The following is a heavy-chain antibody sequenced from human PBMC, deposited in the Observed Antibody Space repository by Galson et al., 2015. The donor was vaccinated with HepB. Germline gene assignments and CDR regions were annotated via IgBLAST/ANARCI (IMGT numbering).Heavy chain of an antibody. CDR1: GFTFSSYG. CDR3: AKYYYGSGILGNWFDP. J-gene: IGHJ5*02. D-gene: IGHD3-10*01. V-gene: IGHV3-30*18. Sequence: SLRLSCAASGFTFSSYGMHWVRQAPGKGLEWVAVISYDGSNKYYADSVKGRFTISRDNSKNTLYLQMNSLRAEDTAVYYCAKYYYGSGILGNWFDPWGQGTLVTVSS. CDR2: ISYDGSNK.